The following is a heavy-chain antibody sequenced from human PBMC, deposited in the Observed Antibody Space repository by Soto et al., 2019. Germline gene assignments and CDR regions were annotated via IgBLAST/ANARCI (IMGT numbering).Heavy chain of an antibody. V-gene: IGHV4-31*03. Sequence: SETLSLTCTVSGGSISSGGYYWSWIRQHPGKGLEWIGYIYYSGRTYYNPSLKSRFTISVDTSKNQFSLKLSSVTAADTAVYYCARGIAPYYYYGMDVWGQGTTVTVSS. CDR1: GGSISSGGYY. CDR2: IYYSGRT. J-gene: IGHJ6*02. CDR3: ARGIAPYYYYGMDV. D-gene: IGHD6-13*01.